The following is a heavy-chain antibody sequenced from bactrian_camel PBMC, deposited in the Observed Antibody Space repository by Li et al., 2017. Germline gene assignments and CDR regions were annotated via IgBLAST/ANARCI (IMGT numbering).Heavy chain of an antibody. J-gene: IGHJ4*01. CDR1: GITEGTNF. D-gene: IGHD3*01. CDR2: IDGVLRT. Sequence: HVQLVESGGGSVAAGGSLELSCVVSGITEGTNFIGWFRQSPGKEREGVAAIDGVLRTYYADSVKGRFTISQDNAKNTLYFELTSLKTEDTAMYYCALGSSRQATMTARGKGTQVTVS. V-gene: IGHV3S55*01.